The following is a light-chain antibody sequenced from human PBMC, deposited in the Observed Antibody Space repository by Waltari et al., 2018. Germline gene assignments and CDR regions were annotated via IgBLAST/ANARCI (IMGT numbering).Light chain of an antibody. CDR3: QEYGSSLTWT. CDR1: QSVRSSY. CDR2: SAS. J-gene: IGKJ1*01. Sequence: EIVLTQSPGTLSLSPGERATLSCRASQSVRSSYLAWYQQKSGQPPRLLIHSASSRATGIPDRFIGCGSGTDFTLTISRLEPEDFAVYYCQEYGSSLTWTFGQGTKVEIK. V-gene: IGKV3-20*01.